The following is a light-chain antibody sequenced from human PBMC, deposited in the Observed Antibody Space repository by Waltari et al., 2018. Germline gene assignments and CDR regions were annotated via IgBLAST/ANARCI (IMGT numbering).Light chain of an antibody. Sequence: IQLTQSPSSLSASVGDRVTITCRASQGISYFLAWYQQKPWKAPKVLIYAASTLQSGVPSRFSGSGSGTDFTLAISSLQPEDFATYYCQHLNSSPPLFGGGTKVEIK. CDR3: QHLNSSPPL. CDR2: AAS. CDR1: QGISYF. V-gene: IGKV1-9*01. J-gene: IGKJ4*02.